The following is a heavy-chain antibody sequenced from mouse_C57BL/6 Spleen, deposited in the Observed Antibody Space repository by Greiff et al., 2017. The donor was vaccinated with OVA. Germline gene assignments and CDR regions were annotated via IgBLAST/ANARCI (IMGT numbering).Heavy chain of an antibody. V-gene: IGHV1-50*01. CDR2: IDPSDSYT. CDR3: ARHPGSSRAMDY. CDR1: GYTFTSYW. J-gene: IGHJ4*01. Sequence: QVQLQQPGAELVKPGASVKLSCKASGYTFTSYWMQWVKQRPGQGLEWIGEIDPSDSYTNYNQKFKGKATLTVDTSSSTAYMQLSSLTSEDSAVYYCARHPGSSRAMDYWGQGTSVTVSS. D-gene: IGHD1-1*01.